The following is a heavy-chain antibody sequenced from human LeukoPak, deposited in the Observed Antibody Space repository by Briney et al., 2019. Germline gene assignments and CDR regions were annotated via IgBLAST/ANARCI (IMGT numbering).Heavy chain of an antibody. D-gene: IGHD5-24*01. CDR2: INHSGST. J-gene: IGHJ4*02. V-gene: IGHV4-39*07. CDR1: GGSISSSSYY. CDR3: ARGSRWLQYVDY. Sequence: SETLSLTCTVSGGSISSSSYYWGWIRQPPGKGLEWIGEINHSGSTNYNPSLKSRVTISVDTSKNQFSLKLSSVTAADTAVYYCARGSRWLQYVDYWGQGTLVTVSS.